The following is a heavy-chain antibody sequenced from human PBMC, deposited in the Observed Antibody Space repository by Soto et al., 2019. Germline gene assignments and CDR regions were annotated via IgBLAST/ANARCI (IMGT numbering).Heavy chain of an antibody. D-gene: IGHD6-19*01. CDR3: ASRAGAVEY. CDR2: IYHDGSNK. Sequence: QVQLVESGGGGVQPGRSLRLSCATSGFTFSSFVMHWVRQAPGKGLEWVAVIYHDGSNKYYADSVKGRFTISRDNSKSTLYLQMNSLRAEDTAVYYCASRAGAVEYWGQGTLVTVSS. J-gene: IGHJ4*02. CDR1: GFTFSSFV. V-gene: IGHV3-33*01.